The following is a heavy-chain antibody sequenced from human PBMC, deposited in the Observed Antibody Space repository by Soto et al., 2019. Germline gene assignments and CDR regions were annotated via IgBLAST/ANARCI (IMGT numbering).Heavy chain of an antibody. CDR1: GYSFSDYY. J-gene: IGHJ5*02. CDR2: VDPEDGEA. D-gene: IGHD5-18*01. CDR3: ATGSVDTALARDWFDP. V-gene: IGHV1-69-2*01. Sequence: VQLVQSAAEVKKPGAAVKISCKVSGYSFSDYYIHWVQQAPGKGLEWMGLVDPEDGEAMYAEKFKGRVTITAGTSTDTAYMELSSLRSEDTAVYYCATGSVDTALARDWFDPWGQGTLVTVSS.